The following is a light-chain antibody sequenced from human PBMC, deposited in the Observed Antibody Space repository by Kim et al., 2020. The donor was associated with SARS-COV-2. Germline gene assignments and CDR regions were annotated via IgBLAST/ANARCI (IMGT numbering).Light chain of an antibody. CDR1: QNLNIY. V-gene: IGKV1-39*01. CDR2: ATS. Sequence: SASVGDSVTITCRASQNLNIYLNWYQQKPGKAPNLLIYATSTLERGVPSRFSGSGSGTAFTLTISSLRPEDFATYYCQQSYRAPYTFGQGAKLEV. CDR3: QQSYRAPYT. J-gene: IGKJ2*01.